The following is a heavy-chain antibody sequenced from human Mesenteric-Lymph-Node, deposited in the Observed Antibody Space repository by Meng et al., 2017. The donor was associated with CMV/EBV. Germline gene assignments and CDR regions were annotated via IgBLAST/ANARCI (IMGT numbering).Heavy chain of an antibody. J-gene: IGHJ5*02. D-gene: IGHD3-3*01. CDR2: IKPDGTYT. Sequence: GESLKISCAASGFTFSKYYMHWVRQAPGKGLVWVSYIKPDGTYTTYADSVRGRFTISRDNAKNTLYLQMNSLRDEDTAVYFCASGDVTYRFGVINGWFDPWGQGALVTVSS. V-gene: IGHV3-74*01. CDR1: GFTFSKYY. CDR3: ASGDVTYRFGVINGWFDP.